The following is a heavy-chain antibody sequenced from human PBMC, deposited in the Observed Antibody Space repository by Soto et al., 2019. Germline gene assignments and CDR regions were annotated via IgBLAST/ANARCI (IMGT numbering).Heavy chain of an antibody. CDR2: ISYDGSKK. V-gene: IGHV3-30*18. CDR3: VKDGSSGWPYYYGMDV. Sequence: PGGSLRLSCAAPGFTFSIYGMHWVRHAPGKGLEWVSVISYDGSKKYYADSVKGRFTISRDNSKNTLYLQMSSLRAEDTAVYYCVKDGSSGWPYYYGMDVWGQGTTVTVSS. J-gene: IGHJ6*02. D-gene: IGHD6-19*01. CDR1: GFTFSIYG.